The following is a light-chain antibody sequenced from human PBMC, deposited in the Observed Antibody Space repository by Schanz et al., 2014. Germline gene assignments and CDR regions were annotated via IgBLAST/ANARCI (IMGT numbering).Light chain of an antibody. V-gene: IGLV1-40*01. CDR1: SSNIGAGYD. CDR3: AAWDNSLNGYV. J-gene: IGLJ1*01. Sequence: QSVLTQPPSVSGAPGQRVTISCTGNSSNIGAGYDVHWYQHLPGTAPKLLIYGNDNRPSGVPDRFSGSKSGASASLAITGLQVEDEADYYCAAWDNSLNGYVFGTGTKLTVL. CDR2: GND.